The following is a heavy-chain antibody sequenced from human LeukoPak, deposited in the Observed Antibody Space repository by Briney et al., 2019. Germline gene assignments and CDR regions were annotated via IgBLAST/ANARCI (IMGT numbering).Heavy chain of an antibody. D-gene: IGHD3-10*01. CDR1: GYTFTSYD. V-gene: IGHV1-8*01. CDR3: ARQGMRAMVRGVPRVGYYMDV. Sequence: ASVKVSCKASGYTFTSYDINWVRQATGRGLEWMGWMNPNSGNTGYAQKFQGRVTMTRNTSISTAYMELSSLRSEDTAVYDCARQGMRAMVRGVPRVGYYMDVWGKGTTVTVSS. J-gene: IGHJ6*03. CDR2: MNPNSGNT.